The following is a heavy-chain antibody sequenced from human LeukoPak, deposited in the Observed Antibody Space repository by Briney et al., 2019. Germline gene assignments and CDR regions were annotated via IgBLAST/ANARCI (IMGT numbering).Heavy chain of an antibody. CDR2: IRYDGSNK. Sequence: GGSLRLSCAASGFTFSSYGMHWVRQAPGKGLEWVAFIRYDGSNKYYADSVKGRFTISRDNSKNTLYLQMNSLRAEDTAVYYCAKAGLSRVVVPAAIGGDAFDVWGQGTMVTVSS. CDR1: GFTFSSYG. J-gene: IGHJ3*01. D-gene: IGHD2-2*02. CDR3: AKAGLSRVVVPAAIGGDAFDV. V-gene: IGHV3-30*02.